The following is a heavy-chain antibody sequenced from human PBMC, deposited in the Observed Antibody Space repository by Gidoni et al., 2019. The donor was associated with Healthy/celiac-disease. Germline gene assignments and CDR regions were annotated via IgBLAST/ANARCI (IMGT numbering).Heavy chain of an antibody. D-gene: IGHD6-6*01. CDR3: TRGRFEYSSSSVGY. Sequence: EVQLVESGGGLVKPGRSLRLSCTASGLPFGDYAMRWFRQAPGKGLEWVGFIRSKAYGGTTEYAASVKGRFTISRDDSKSMAYLQMNSLKAEDTAVYYCTRGRFEYSSSSVGYWGQGTLVTVSS. V-gene: IGHV3-49*05. CDR2: IRSKAYGGTT. CDR1: GLPFGDYA. J-gene: IGHJ4*02.